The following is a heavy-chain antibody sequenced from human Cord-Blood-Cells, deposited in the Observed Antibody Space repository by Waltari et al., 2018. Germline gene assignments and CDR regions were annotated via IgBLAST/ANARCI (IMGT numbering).Heavy chain of an antibody. D-gene: IGHD4-17*01. CDR3: ARGTTVVSRGSNAFDI. V-gene: IGHV3-33*01. CDR2: IGYDGSNK. Sequence: QVQLVDSGGGVVQPGRFLRLSCAASGVTFISTGRHWVRQAPGKGLEWVAVIGYDGSNKYYADSVKGRFTISRDNSKNTLYLQMNSLRAEDTAVYYCARGTTVVSRGSNAFDIWGQGTMVTVSS. J-gene: IGHJ3*02. CDR1: GVTFISTG.